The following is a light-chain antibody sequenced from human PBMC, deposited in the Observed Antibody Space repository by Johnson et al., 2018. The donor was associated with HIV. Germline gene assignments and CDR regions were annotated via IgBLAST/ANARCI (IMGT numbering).Light chain of an antibody. J-gene: IGLJ1*01. V-gene: IGLV1-51*02. CDR1: SSNIGNNY. CDR2: ENN. Sequence: HSVLTQPPSVSAAPGQKVTISCSGSSSNIGNNYVSWYQQLPGGAPKLLIYENNMRPSGIPDRFSGSKSGTSATLAITGLQPGDEADYYCGTWDSSLSAYVFGTGTKVTVL. CDR3: GTWDSSLSAYV.